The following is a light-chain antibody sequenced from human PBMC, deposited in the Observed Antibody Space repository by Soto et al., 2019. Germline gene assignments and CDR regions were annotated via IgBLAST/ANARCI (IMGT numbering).Light chain of an antibody. J-gene: IGLJ1*01. CDR2: EVS. CDR3: SSYSGSTAFYV. V-gene: IGLV2-14*01. Sequence: QSVLTQPASVSGSPGQTITISCTGTNSDVGFYNFVSWYQQHPGKAPKLIIYEVSHRPSGVSNRFSASKSGNTASLAISGLQPEDEADYHYSSYSGSTAFYVFGTGTKLTVL. CDR1: NSDVGFYNF.